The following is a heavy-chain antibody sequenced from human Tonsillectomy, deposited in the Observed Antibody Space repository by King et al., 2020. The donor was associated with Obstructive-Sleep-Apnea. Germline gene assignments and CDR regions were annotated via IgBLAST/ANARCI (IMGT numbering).Heavy chain of an antibody. Sequence: VQLQESGPGLVKPSETLSLTCTVSGGSISSDYWSWIRQPPGKGLEWIGYIYYSGNTNYNPSLKSRVTISVDTSKNQFSLKLSSVTAADTAVYYCARGISVGYCSSTSCLNWFDPWGQGTLVTVSS. CDR2: IYYSGNT. CDR3: ARGISVGYCSSTSCLNWFDP. V-gene: IGHV4-59*08. D-gene: IGHD2-2*01. J-gene: IGHJ5*02. CDR1: GGSISSDY.